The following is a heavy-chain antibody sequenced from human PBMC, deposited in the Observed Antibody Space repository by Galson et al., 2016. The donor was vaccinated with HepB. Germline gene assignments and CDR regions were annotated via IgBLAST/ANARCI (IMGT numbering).Heavy chain of an antibody. CDR1: GLIVSSNY. CDR2: IYFGGDS. V-gene: IGHV3-53*01. D-gene: IGHD5-18*01. CDR3: ARGMTGYSSFDY. Sequence: SLRLSCAASGLIVSSNYISWFRQAPGRGLEWVSVIYFGGDSVHADSVTGRFTISTGNSQNTLYLHMNSLTVEDTGVYYCARGMTGYSSFDYWGRGTLVTVSS. J-gene: IGHJ4*02.